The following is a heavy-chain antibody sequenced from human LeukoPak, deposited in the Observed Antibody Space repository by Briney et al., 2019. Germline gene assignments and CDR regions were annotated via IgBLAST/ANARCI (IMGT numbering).Heavy chain of an antibody. J-gene: IGHJ4*02. D-gene: IGHD3-22*01. CDR3: ARDSNYDTSGHYY. CDR2: IYSGGST. V-gene: IGHV3-53*01. Sequence: PGGSLRLSCAASGFTVSSNYMSWVRQAPGKGLEWVSVIYSGGSTYYADSVKGRFTISRDNSKNTLYLQMNSLRAEDTAVYYCARDSNYDTSGHYYWGQGTLVTVSS. CDR1: GFTVSSNY.